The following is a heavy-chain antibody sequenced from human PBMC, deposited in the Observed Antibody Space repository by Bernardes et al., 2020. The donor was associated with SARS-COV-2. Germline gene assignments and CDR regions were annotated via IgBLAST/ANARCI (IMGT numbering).Heavy chain of an antibody. CDR2: IKEDGSEK. CDR3: ARGQPMDV. V-gene: IGHV3-7*01. CDR1: EFPFSSFW. J-gene: IGHJ6*02. D-gene: IGHD2-2*01. Sequence: GGSLRLSCAASEFPFSSFWMTWVRQAPGKGLEWVANIKEDGSEKHYVDAVKGRFTISRDNAKNSLYLQINSLGADDTAVYFCARGQPMDVWGQGTTVIVSS.